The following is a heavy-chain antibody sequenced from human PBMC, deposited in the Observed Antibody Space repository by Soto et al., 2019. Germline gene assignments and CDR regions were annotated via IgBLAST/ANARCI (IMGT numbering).Heavy chain of an antibody. Sequence: GGSLRLSCTASGFTFSSYAMHWVRQAPGRGLEWVAVVSYDGSIENYVDSVRGRFTISRDNSKNTVFLQMNSLRVEDTAVYYCAKDLYYYDFSIDDSWGQGTLVTVSS. CDR2: VSYDGSIE. J-gene: IGHJ5*02. CDR3: AKDLYYYDFSIDDS. D-gene: IGHD3-16*01. CDR1: GFTFSSYA. V-gene: IGHV3-30*18.